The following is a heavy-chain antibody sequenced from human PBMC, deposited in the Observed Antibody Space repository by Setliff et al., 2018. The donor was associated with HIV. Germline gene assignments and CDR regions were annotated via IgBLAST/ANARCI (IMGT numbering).Heavy chain of an antibody. V-gene: IGHV1-69*06. D-gene: IGHD6-19*01. CDR2: IIPTFDTA. Sequence: ASVKVSCKASGGTFSRHAFSWVRQAPGQGLEWMGGIIPTFDTANYAQKFQGRVTITADKSTNTVYMELNSLRSEDTAMYYCARGVHSGGSGWYNWYFDLWGRGTLVTVS. J-gene: IGHJ2*01. CDR3: ARGVHSGGSGWYNWYFDL. CDR1: GGTFSRHA.